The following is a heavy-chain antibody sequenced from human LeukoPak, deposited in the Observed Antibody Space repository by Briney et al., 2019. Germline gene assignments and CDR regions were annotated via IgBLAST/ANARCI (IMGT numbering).Heavy chain of an antibody. J-gene: IGHJ6*03. V-gene: IGHV1-46*01. CDR3: ARDRGVGATTGYYYMDV. Sequence: AASVKVSCKASGGTFSSYAISWVRQAPGQGLEWMGIINPSGGSTSYAQKFQGRVTMTRDMSTSTVYMELSSLRSEDTAVYYCARDRGVGATTGYYYMDVWGKGTTVTVSS. CDR2: INPSGGST. D-gene: IGHD1-26*01. CDR1: GGTFSSYA.